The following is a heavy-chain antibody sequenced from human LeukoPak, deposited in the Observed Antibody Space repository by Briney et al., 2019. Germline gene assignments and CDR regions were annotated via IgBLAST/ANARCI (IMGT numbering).Heavy chain of an antibody. J-gene: IGHJ4*02. CDR3: ARDWQAVAEHFDY. CDR2: INSDGSST. D-gene: IGHD6-19*01. CDR1: GFTFSSYW. Sequence: PGGSLRLSCAASGFTFSSYWMHRVRQAPGKGLVWVSRINSDGSSTSYADSVKGRFTISRDNAKNTLYLQMNSLRAEDTAVYYCARDWQAVAEHFDYWGQGTLVTVSS. V-gene: IGHV3-74*01.